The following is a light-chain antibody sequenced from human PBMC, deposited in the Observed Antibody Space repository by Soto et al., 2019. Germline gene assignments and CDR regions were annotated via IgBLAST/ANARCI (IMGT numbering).Light chain of an antibody. CDR3: QSSGV. CDR2: GNN. CDR1: GSNIGAGYD. Sequence: QSAMTQPPSVSGAPGQRVTISCTGSGSNIGAGYDVHWYQQLPGTAPKLLIYGNNNRPSGVPDRFSGSKSGTSAPLAITGLQAEDEADYYCQSSGVFGGGTKLTVL. V-gene: IGLV1-40*01. J-gene: IGLJ3*02.